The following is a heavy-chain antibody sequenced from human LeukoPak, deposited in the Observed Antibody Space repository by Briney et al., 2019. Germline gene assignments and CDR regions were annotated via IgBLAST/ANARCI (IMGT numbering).Heavy chain of an antibody. D-gene: IGHD3-22*01. CDR3: ARGSDYYDSSGYYGY. Sequence: TGGSLRLSCAASGFTFSSYSMTWVRQAPGKGLEWVSSISSSSSYIYYADSVKGRFTISRDNAKNSLYLQMNSLRAEDTAVYYCARGSDYYDSSGYYGYWGQGTLVTVSS. CDR2: ISSSSSYI. CDR1: GFTFSSYS. J-gene: IGHJ4*02. V-gene: IGHV3-21*01.